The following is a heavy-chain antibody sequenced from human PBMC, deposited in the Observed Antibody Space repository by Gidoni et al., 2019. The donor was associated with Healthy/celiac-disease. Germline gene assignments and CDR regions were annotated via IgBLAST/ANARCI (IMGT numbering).Heavy chain of an antibody. CDR2: ISSSSSYT. Sequence: CAASGFTFSDYYMSWIRQAPGKGLEWVSYISSSSSYTNYADSVKGRFPISRDNAKNSLYLQMNSLRAEDTAVYYCARDRATVTTKGWFDPWGQGTLVTVSS. CDR3: ARDRATVTTKGWFDP. CDR1: GFTFSDYY. V-gene: IGHV3-11*06. J-gene: IGHJ5*02. D-gene: IGHD4-4*01.